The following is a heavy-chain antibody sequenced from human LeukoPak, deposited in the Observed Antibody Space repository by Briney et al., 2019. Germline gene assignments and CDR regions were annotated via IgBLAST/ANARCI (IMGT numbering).Heavy chain of an antibody. J-gene: IGHJ4*02. V-gene: IGHV4-30-4*08. D-gene: IGHD6-19*01. Sequence: SETLSLTCTVSGGSISSGDYYWSWIRQPPGKGLEWIGYIYYSGSTYYNPSLKSRVTISVDTSKNQFSLKLSSVTAADTAVYYCARGSRAVAAADYWGQGTLVTVSS. CDR3: ARGSRAVAAADY. CDR2: IYYSGST. CDR1: GGSISSGDYY.